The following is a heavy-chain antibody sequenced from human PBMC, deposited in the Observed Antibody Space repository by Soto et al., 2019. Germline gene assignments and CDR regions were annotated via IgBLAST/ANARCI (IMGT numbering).Heavy chain of an antibody. CDR3: ATDGPSNSGNLYAFDI. D-gene: IGHD5-12*01. CDR1: GYTLTDYG. V-gene: IGHV1-18*04. J-gene: IGHJ3*02. Sequence: ASVKVSCKASGYTLTDYGVTWVRQAPGQGLEWLGRVTPYKADTNSAQNLQGRVTMATDTSTNTAYLELRSLRSDDTAVYFCATDGPSNSGNLYAFDIWGQGTMVTVSS. CDR2: VTPYKADT.